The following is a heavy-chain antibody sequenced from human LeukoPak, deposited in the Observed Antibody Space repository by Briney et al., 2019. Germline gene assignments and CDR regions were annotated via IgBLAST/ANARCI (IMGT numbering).Heavy chain of an antibody. J-gene: IGHJ3*02. Sequence: GGSLRLSCAASGFTVSSNYMSWVRQAPGKGLEWVSVIYSGGSTYYADSVKGRFTISRDNSKNTLYLQMNSLRAEDTAVYYCARAGIVGAYGDAFDIWGQGTMVTVSS. CDR3: ARAGIVGAYGDAFDI. CDR2: IYSGGST. CDR1: GFTVSSNY. V-gene: IGHV3-66*02. D-gene: IGHD1-26*01.